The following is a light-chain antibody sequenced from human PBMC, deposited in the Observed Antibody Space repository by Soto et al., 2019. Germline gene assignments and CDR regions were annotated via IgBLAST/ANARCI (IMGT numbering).Light chain of an antibody. Sequence: DIVMTQSPLSLPVIPGEPASISCRSSQSLLHTDGYNYLDWYLQRPGQSPQLLIYLGSNRASGVTDRFSGSGSGTDFTLKISRVEAEDVGVYYCMQALQMRAFGQGTKVEIK. CDR3: MQALQMRA. V-gene: IGKV2-28*01. J-gene: IGKJ1*01. CDR1: QSLLHTDGYNY. CDR2: LGS.